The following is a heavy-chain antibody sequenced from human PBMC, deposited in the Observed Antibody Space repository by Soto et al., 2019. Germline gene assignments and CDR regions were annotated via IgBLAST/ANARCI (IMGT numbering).Heavy chain of an antibody. CDR1: GFSLSTSGVG. D-gene: IGHD3-10*01. CDR3: AHRRDGSGSLMFDP. J-gene: IGHJ5*02. V-gene: IGHV2-5*05. CDR2: IYWDDDK. Sequence: SGPTLVNPTQTLTLTCTFSGFSLSTSGVGVGWIRQPPGKALEWLALIYWDDDKRYGPSLKTRLTITKDTSKNQVVLTMTNMDPVDTATYYCAHRRDGSGSLMFDPWGQGTLVTVSS.